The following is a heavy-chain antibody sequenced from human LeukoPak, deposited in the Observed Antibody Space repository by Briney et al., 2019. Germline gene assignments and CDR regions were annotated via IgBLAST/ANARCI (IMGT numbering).Heavy chain of an antibody. J-gene: IGHJ6*02. CDR3: ARDYAISTGYYGMDV. CDR2: ISYDGSNK. Sequence: GRSLRLSCAASGFTFSSYAMHWVRQAPGKGLEWVAVISYDGSNKYYADSVKGRFTISRDKSKNTLYLQMNSLRAEDTAVYYCARDYAISTGYYGMDVWGQGTTVTVSS. V-gene: IGHV3-30-3*01. CDR1: GFTFSSYA. D-gene: IGHD3-16*01.